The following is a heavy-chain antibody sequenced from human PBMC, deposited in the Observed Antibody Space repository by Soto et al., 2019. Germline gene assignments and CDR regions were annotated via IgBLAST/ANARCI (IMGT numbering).Heavy chain of an antibody. D-gene: IGHD3-22*01. V-gene: IGHV3-21*01. CDR2: ISSSAVYI. J-gene: IGHJ4*02. Sequence: EVQLVESGGGPVRPGGSLKLSCAASGFNFITYSLSWVRQAPGKGLEWVASISSSAVYIDYADSVKGRFTISRDNANNSLNLQMNSLRAEDTATYHCFRDGLDYYDTERLYFDNWGQGTLVTVSS. CDR3: FRDGLDYYDTERLYFDN. CDR1: GFNFITYS.